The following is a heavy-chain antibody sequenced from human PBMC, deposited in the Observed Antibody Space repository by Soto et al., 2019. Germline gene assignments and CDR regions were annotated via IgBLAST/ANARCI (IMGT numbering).Heavy chain of an antibody. Sequence: SETLFLTCTVSGGSISSGDYYWSWIRQHPGKGLGWIGYIYYSGSTHYSSSLKSRVTISVDTSKNQFPLKLTSVTAADTAVYYCGRLSAAGSSGYYLDYWGQGTLVTVSS. J-gene: IGHJ4*02. D-gene: IGHD3-22*01. CDR1: GGSISSGDYY. CDR3: GRLSAAGSSGYYLDY. CDR2: IYYSGST. V-gene: IGHV4-31*02.